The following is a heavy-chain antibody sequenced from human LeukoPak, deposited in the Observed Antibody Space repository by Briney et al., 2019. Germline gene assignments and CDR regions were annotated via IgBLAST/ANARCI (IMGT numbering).Heavy chain of an antibody. J-gene: IGHJ4*02. Sequence: GRSLRLSCAASGFTFSSYAMHWVRQAPGKGLEWVAVIWYDGSNKYYADSVKGRFTISRDNSKNTLYLQMNSLRAEDTAVYYCARDPIAVAGRGYFDYWGQGTLVTVSS. CDR2: IWYDGSNK. D-gene: IGHD6-19*01. CDR3: ARDPIAVAGRGYFDY. CDR1: GFTFSSYA. V-gene: IGHV3-33*01.